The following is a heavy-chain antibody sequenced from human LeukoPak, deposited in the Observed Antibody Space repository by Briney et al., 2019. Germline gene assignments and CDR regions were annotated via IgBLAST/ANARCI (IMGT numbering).Heavy chain of an antibody. D-gene: IGHD1-26*01. CDR2: IYYSGST. CDR3: ARGEWAYASNFDY. J-gene: IGHJ4*02. Sequence: SETLSLTCTVSGGSIRTYYWNWIRQPPGKGLEWIAYIYYSGSTNYNPSLKSRVTISVDTSKNQVSLKLNSVTAADTAVYYCARGEWAYASNFDYWGQGALVTVSS. V-gene: IGHV4-59*01. CDR1: GGSIRTYY.